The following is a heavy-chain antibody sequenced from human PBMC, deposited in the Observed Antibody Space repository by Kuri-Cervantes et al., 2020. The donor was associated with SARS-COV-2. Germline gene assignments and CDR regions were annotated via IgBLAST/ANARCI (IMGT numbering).Heavy chain of an antibody. V-gene: IGHV4-34*01. CDR3: ARYSREWLQINPDAFDI. CDR2: VNHRGCT. J-gene: IGHJ3*02. Sequence: TLSLTCAFYGESNRGYHWNWIRQSPGKGLEWIGEVNHRGCTNYNPSLKSRVTISVDTSNKQFSLHLGTVNAADTAVYYCARYSREWLQINPDAFDIWGQGTMVTVSS. CDR1: GESNRGYH. D-gene: IGHD3-3*01.